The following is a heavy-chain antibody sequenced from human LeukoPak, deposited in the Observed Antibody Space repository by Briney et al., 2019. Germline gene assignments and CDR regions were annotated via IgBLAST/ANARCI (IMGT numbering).Heavy chain of an antibody. Sequence: GGSLRLSCEASPFIFSGHWLNWVRRTPGKGLKWVASIKEDGSERQYVDSVKGRFSISRDNTKGSLFLQLNSLRAEDTAVYYCARDLGYCTNGACHTRFDYWGQGTLVTVSS. CDR1: PFIFSGHW. CDR2: IKEDGSER. CDR3: ARDLGYCTNGACHTRFDY. V-gene: IGHV3-7*03. D-gene: IGHD2-8*01. J-gene: IGHJ4*02.